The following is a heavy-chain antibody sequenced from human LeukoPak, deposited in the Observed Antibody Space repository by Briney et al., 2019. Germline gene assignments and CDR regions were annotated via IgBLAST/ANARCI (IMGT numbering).Heavy chain of an antibody. J-gene: IGHJ4*02. CDR2: ISGSGGST. CDR1: GFTFSSYA. Sequence: PGGSLRLSCAASGFTFSSYAMSWVRQAPGKGLEWASAISGSGGSTYYADSVKGRFTISRDNSKNTLYLQMNSLRAEDTAVYYCARVSEAGYSGYDWAGNNFDYWGQGTLVTVSS. D-gene: IGHD5-12*01. CDR3: ARVSEAGYSGYDWAGNNFDY. V-gene: IGHV3-23*01.